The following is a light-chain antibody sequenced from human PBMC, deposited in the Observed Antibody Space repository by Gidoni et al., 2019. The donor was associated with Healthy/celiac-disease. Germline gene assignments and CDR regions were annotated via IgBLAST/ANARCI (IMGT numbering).Light chain of an antibody. CDR2: AAS. Sequence: AIWMTQSPSLLSASTGDRVTISWRMSQGRSSYLAWYQQKPGKAPELLIYAASTLQSGVPSRFSVSGSGTDFTLTLRCLQSEDFATYYCPPYYSFPPTFGQGTKVEIK. CDR1: QGRSSY. CDR3: PPYYSFPPT. V-gene: IGKV1D-8*02. J-gene: IGKJ1*01.